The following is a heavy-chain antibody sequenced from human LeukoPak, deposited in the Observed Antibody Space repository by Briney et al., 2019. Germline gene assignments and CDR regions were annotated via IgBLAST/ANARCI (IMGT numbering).Heavy chain of an antibody. J-gene: IGHJ4*02. CDR1: GYTFTDYY. V-gene: IGHV1-2*02. CDR2: IYPNSGGT. CDR3: ARDDSSPLWN. D-gene: IGHD2-21*01. Sequence: ASVKVSCKASGYTFTDYYMHWVRQAPGQGLEWMGWIYPNSGGTNYAQKFQGRVTMTRGTSISTAYMELRSLRSDDTAVYYCARDDSSPLWNWGQGTLVTVSS.